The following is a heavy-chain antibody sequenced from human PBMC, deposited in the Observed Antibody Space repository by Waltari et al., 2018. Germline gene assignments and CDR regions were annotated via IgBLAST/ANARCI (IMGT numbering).Heavy chain of an antibody. Sequence: EVQLVESGGGLVQPGGSLRLPCAASGFPSSRHWMHWVRQAPGKGLVWVSRIKSDGSSTRYADSVKGRFTISRDNAKNTLYLQMTSLRAEDTAVYYCARDGVGAGHDLDYWGQGTLVTVSS. V-gene: IGHV3-74*01. CDR3: ARDGVGAGHDLDY. CDR1: GFPSSRHW. D-gene: IGHD1-26*01. J-gene: IGHJ4*02. CDR2: IKSDGSST.